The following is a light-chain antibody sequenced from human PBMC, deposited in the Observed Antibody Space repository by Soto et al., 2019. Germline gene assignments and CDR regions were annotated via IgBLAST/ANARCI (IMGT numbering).Light chain of an antibody. V-gene: IGKV2-30*02. Sequence: DVVQTQSSLSLPVTLGQPASISCRSSQSLLHSDGDTSLNWFQQRPGQSTRRLIYKASKRDSRVPDRFSGSGPGTDFKLKISSVEAGDVGVYHCMQGTHWPRTFGQGTKVEI. CDR2: KAS. CDR3: MQGTHWPRT. CDR1: QSLLHSDGDTS. J-gene: IGKJ1*01.